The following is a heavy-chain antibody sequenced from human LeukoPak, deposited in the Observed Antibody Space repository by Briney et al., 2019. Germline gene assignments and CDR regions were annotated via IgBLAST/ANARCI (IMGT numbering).Heavy chain of an antibody. CDR1: GYTFTGYY. CDR2: INPNSGGT. J-gene: IGHJ3*02. V-gene: IGHV1-2*04. CDR3: ARGGITGTTRGPTRLNDAFDI. Sequence: ASVKVSCEASGYTFTGYYMHWVRQAPGQGLEWMGWINPNSGGTNYAQKFQGWVTMTRDTSISTAYMELSRLRSDDTAVYYCARGGITGTTRGPTRLNDAFDIWGQGTMVTVSS. D-gene: IGHD1-20*01.